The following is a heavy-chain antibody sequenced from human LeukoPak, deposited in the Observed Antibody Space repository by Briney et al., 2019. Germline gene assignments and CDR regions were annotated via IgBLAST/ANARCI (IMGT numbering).Heavy chain of an antibody. CDR2: IIPIFGTA. V-gene: IGHV1-69*13. Sequence: PVKVSCKASGGTFSSYAISWVRQAPGQGLEWMGGIIPIFGTANYAQKFQGRVTITADESTSTAYMELSSLRSEDTAVYYCALTGDFRSPFHGMDVWGQGTTVTVSS. CDR3: ALTGDFRSPFHGMDV. CDR1: GGTFSSYA. D-gene: IGHD7-27*01. J-gene: IGHJ6*02.